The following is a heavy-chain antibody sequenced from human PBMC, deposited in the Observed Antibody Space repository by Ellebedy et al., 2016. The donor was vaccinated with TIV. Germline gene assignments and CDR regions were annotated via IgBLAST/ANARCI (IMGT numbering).Heavy chain of an antibody. CDR2: VYYSGNT. CDR3: ARHRAVGGTENWLDP. Sequence: MPSETLSLTCTVSGGSISSDGYYWGWIRQPPGKGLEWIGSVYYSGNTYHNPSLKSRVTMSVDTSKNQFSLRLSSVTAADIGVYYCARHRAVGGTENWLDPWGQGTLVTVSS. V-gene: IGHV4-39*01. D-gene: IGHD6-19*01. CDR1: GGSISSDGYY. J-gene: IGHJ5*02.